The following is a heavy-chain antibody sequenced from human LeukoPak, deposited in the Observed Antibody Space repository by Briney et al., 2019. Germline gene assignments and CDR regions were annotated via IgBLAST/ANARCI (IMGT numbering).Heavy chain of an antibody. Sequence: GESLKISCKGSGYSFTSYWIGWVRQMPGKGLEWMGIIYPGDSDTRYSPSFQGQVTISADKSISTAYLQWSSLKASDTAVYYCARDRSYRLNPFDYWGQGTMVTVSS. J-gene: IGHJ4*02. CDR2: IYPGDSDT. V-gene: IGHV5-51*01. CDR1: GYSFTSYW. CDR3: ARDRSYRLNPFDY.